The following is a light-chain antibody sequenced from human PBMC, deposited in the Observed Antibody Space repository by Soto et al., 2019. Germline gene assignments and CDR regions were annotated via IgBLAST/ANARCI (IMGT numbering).Light chain of an antibody. V-gene: IGKV1-12*01. J-gene: IGKJ3*01. CDR3: QQANTFPIT. CDR2: ASS. Sequence: DIQMTQSPFSVSASVGDTVTITCRASQDILSWLVWYQQKPGEAPRLLIYASSNLQSGVPSRFSGSRSGTDFTLTISSLQPEDFATYYCQQANTFPITFGPGTRLDIK. CDR1: QDILSW.